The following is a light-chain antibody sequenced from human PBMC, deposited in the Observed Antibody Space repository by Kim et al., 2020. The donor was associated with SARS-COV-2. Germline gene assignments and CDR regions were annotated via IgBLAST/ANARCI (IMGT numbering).Light chain of an antibody. CDR1: QSVSSN. V-gene: IGKV3-15*01. CDR2: GAS. Sequence: SPGERATPSCSASQSVSSNFAWYQQKPGQAPRLLIYGASSRATGIPARFSGSGSGTEFSLPISSLQSEDFAVYYFQQYNNWPPGTFGQGTKVEIK. J-gene: IGKJ1*01. CDR3: QQYNNWPPGT.